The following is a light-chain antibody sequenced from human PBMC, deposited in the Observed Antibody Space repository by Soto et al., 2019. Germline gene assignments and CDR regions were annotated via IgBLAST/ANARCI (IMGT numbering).Light chain of an antibody. V-gene: IGLV2-14*01. J-gene: IGLJ1*01. CDR2: EVK. CDR3: SSYTTNSTGGYV. CDR1: SSDVGAYNY. Sequence: QSVLTQPASVSGSPGQSITISCTGTSSDVGAYNYVSWYQQYPGKAHKLMIYEVKNRPSGVSNRFSGSRSGSTASLTISGLQAEDEADYYCSSYTTNSTGGYVFGTGTKLTVL.